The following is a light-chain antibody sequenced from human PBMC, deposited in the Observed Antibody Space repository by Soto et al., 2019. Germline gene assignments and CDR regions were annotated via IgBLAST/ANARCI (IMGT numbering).Light chain of an antibody. CDR2: RAS. J-gene: IGKJ1*01. CDR1: QSVSSSH. V-gene: IGKV3-20*01. Sequence: EIVLTQSPGTLSLSPGDTASLSCRASQSVSSSHLAWYQQNPGQAPRLLIYRASSRATGIPDRFRGSGSGTDFTLTLSRLEPEDFAVYYCQQYGGSPWTFGQGTKVDIK. CDR3: QQYGGSPWT.